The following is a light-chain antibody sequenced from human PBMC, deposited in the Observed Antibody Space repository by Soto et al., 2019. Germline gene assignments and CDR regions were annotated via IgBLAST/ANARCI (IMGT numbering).Light chain of an antibody. J-gene: IGKJ1*01. V-gene: IGKV3-20*01. CDR1: QSVSSK. Sequence: EIVMTHSPATLSVSPGERATLSCRASQSVSSKLAWYQQKPGQAPRLLIYGASTRATGFPDRFSGSGSGTDFTLTISRLEPEDFAVYYCQQYGSSPWTFGQGTKVDIK. CDR3: QQYGSSPWT. CDR2: GAS.